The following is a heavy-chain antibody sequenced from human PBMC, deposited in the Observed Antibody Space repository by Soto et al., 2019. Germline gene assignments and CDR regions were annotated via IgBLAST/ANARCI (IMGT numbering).Heavy chain of an antibody. CDR3: TTDTLVATIRGVDY. CDR2: IKSKTDGGTT. D-gene: IGHD5-12*01. V-gene: IGHV3-15*01. CDR1: GFTFSNAW. Sequence: GGSLRLSCAASGFTFSNAWMSWVRQAPGKGLEWVGRIKSKTDGGTTDYAAPVKGRFTISRDDSKNTLYLQMNSLKTEDTAVYYCTTDTLVATIRGVDYWGQGTLVTVSS. J-gene: IGHJ4*02.